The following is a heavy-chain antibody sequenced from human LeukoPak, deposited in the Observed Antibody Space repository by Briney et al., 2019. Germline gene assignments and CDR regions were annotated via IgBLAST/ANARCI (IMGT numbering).Heavy chain of an antibody. CDR2: ITGRNNI. Sequence: GGSLRLSCAASGFTFSSYSMNWVRQAPGKGLEWVSSITGRNNIFYADSVKGRFTISRDNAKNSLYLQMNSLTAEDTAVYYCARDPWEADNWGQGTLVTVSS. V-gene: IGHV3-21*01. CDR1: GFTFSSYS. CDR3: ARDPWEADN. J-gene: IGHJ4*02. D-gene: IGHD1-26*01.